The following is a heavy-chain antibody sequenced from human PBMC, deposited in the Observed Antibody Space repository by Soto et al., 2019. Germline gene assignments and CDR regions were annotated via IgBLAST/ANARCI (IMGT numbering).Heavy chain of an antibody. CDR1: GYTFTSYA. J-gene: IGHJ4*02. Sequence: QVQLVQSGAEVKKPGASVKVSCKASGYTFTSYAIHWVRQAPGQRLEWMGWINAGNGKTKYSQKLQDRVTITRDTSASTAYMELSSLRSEDTAVHYCARGRWTQTTADYYLDYWGQGTLVTVSS. V-gene: IGHV1-3*01. D-gene: IGHD1-1*01. CDR2: INAGNGKT. CDR3: ARGRWTQTTADYYLDY.